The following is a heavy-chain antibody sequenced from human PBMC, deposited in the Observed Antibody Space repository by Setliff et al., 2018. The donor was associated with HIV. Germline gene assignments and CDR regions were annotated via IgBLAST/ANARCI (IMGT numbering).Heavy chain of an antibody. CDR1: GFTFSSYE. D-gene: IGHD1-26*01. CDR2: ISRGSITL. J-gene: IGHJ4*02. CDR3: ARDPREGGGSYWDYLDS. Sequence: HPGGSLRLSCAASGFTFSSYEMNWVRQAPGKGLEWISYISRGSITLYHADSVKGRFTISRDNAKNSLYLQMNSLRVEDTAIYYCARDPREGGGSYWDYLDSWGQGTLVTVSS. V-gene: IGHV3-48*03.